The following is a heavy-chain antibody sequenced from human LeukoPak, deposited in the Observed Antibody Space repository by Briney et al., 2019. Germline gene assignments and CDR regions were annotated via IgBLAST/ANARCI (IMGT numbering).Heavy chain of an antibody. D-gene: IGHD6-13*01. J-gene: IGHJ5*02. CDR3: ARHYKGSSWFDP. V-gene: IGHV4-4*09. CDR2: IYTSGST. CDR1: GFTFSRYS. Sequence: PGGSLRLSCAASGFTFSRYSMNWVRQAPGKGLEWIGYIYTSGSTNYNPSLKSRVTISVDTSENQFSLKLSSVTAADTAVYYCARHYKGSSWFDPWGQGTLVTVSS.